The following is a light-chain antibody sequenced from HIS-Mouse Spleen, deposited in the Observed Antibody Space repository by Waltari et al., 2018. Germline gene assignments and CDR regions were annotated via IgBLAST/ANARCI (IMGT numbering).Light chain of an antibody. V-gene: IGLV2-23*01. CDR2: GGS. J-gene: IGLJ2*01. CDR1: SSDVGSYNL. Sequence: QSALTQPASVSGSPGQSITISCTGTSSDVGSYNLVSWYQQHTDKAPHRLIYGGSKRPTGFSNRFAGSKSGNTASLTISGLQAEDEADYYCCSSAGSSTYVVFGGGTKLTVL. CDR3: CSSAGSSTYVV.